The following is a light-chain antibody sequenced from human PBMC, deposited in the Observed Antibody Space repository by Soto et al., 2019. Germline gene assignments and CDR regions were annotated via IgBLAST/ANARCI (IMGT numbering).Light chain of an antibody. CDR3: HQYNNWPPFT. CDR2: GAS. V-gene: IGKV3-15*01. Sequence: EIVMTQSPATLSVSPGETATLSCRASQSVSSNVAWYQQKPGQAPRLLIYGASTRASGIPARFSGSGSGTEFTLTISSLQSEDFAVFYCHQYNNWPPFTFGQGTKLEIK. CDR1: QSVSSN. J-gene: IGKJ2*01.